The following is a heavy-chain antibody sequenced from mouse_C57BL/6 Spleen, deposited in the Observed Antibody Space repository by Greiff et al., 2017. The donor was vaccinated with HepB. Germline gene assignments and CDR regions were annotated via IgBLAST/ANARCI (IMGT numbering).Heavy chain of an antibody. Sequence: QVQLKESGAELVKPGASVKISCKASGYAFSSYWMNWVKQRPGKGLEWIGQIYPGDGDTNYNGKFKGKATLTADKSSSTAYMQLSSLTSEDSAVYFCARYDGYYLYFDYWGQGTTLTVSS. CDR1: GYAFSSYW. J-gene: IGHJ2*01. D-gene: IGHD2-3*01. V-gene: IGHV1-80*01. CDR2: IYPGDGDT. CDR3: ARYDGYYLYFDY.